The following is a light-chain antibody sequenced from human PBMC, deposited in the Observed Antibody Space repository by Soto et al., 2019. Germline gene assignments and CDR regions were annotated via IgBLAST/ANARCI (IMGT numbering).Light chain of an antibody. J-gene: IGKJ4*01. V-gene: IGKV3-20*01. CDR3: QQYGSSLIT. Sequence: EIVLTQSPGTLSLSPGERATLSCRASQSVSSSYLAWYQQKPGQAPRLLICGASSRATGIPDRFSGSGSGTDFTLTISKLEPEDFAVYYFQQYGSSLITFGGGTKVDIK. CDR1: QSVSSSY. CDR2: GAS.